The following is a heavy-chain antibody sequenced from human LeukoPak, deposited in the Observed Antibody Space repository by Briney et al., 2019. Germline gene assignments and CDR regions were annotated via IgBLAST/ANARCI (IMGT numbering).Heavy chain of an antibody. V-gene: IGHV3-23*01. CDR2: ISASGGIK. D-gene: IGHD3-10*01. CDR3: AGSGAGEDYFDY. Sequence: GGSLRLSCAASGFTFSSYAMSWVRQAPGKGLEWVSGISASGGIKDYTDSVKGRFTISRDSSKNTLSLQMNSLGVEDTAVYFCAGSGAGEDYFDYWGQGTLVTVSS. CDR1: GFTFSSYA. J-gene: IGHJ4*02.